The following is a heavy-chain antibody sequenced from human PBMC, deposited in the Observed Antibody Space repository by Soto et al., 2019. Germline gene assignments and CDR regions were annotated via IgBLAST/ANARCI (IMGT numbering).Heavy chain of an antibody. V-gene: IGHV1-3*01. CDR1: GYTFTSYV. J-gene: IGHJ4*02. CDR3: ARDRLRGYDSSGLYS. D-gene: IGHD3-22*01. Sequence: ASVKVSCKASGYTFTSYVMHWVRQAPGQRLEWMGWINAGNGNTKYSQKFEDRVTMTTATSTNTVFLELRSLKSDDTAIYYCARDRLRGYDSSGLYSWGQGTMVTVSS. CDR2: INAGNGNT.